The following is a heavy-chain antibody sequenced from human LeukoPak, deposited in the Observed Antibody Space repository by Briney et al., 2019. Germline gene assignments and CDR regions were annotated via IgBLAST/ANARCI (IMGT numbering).Heavy chain of an antibody. V-gene: IGHV3-64*01. CDR3: TGASGYASGWPFDY. D-gene: IGHD6-19*01. J-gene: IGHJ4*02. CDR2: ISSNGNST. CDR1: GFTFSIYA. Sequence: GGPLRLSCAASGFTFSIYAMHWVRHAPGKRLEYVSAISSNGNSTYYANSVKGRFTISRDNSKNTLYLQMGSLRAEDMAVYYCTGASGYASGWPFDYWGQGILVTVSS.